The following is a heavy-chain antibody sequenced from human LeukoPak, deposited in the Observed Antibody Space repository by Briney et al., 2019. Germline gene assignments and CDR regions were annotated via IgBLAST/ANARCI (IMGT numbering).Heavy chain of an antibody. CDR1: GGSISSSNW. CDR3: ASLVRGVIPYYFDY. J-gene: IGHJ4*02. CDR2: IYHSGST. D-gene: IGHD3-10*01. V-gene: IGHV4-4*02. Sequence: SETLSLTCAVSGGSISSSNWWSWVRQPPGKGLEWIGEIYHSGSTNYNPSLKSRVTISVDKSKNQFSLKLSSVTAADTAVYYCASLVRGVIPYYFDYWGQGTLVTVSS.